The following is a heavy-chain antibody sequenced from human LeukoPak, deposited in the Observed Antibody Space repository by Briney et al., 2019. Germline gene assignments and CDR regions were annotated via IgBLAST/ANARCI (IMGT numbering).Heavy chain of an antibody. V-gene: IGHV1-69*04. CDR3: ARDRALYSGSYHPFDY. J-gene: IGHJ4*02. CDR2: IIPIFGIA. Sequence: ASVKVSCKASGGTFSSYAISWVRQAPGQGLEWMGRIIPIFGIANYARKFQGRVTITADKSTSTAYMELSSLRSEDTAVYYCARDRALYSGSYHPFDYWGQGTLVTVSS. D-gene: IGHD1-26*01. CDR1: GGTFSSYA.